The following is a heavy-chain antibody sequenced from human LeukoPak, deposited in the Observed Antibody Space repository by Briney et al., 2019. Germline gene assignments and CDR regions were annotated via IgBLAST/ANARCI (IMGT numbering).Heavy chain of an antibody. CDR3: ARDPYLIAARGRAFDI. J-gene: IGHJ3*02. Sequence: GASVKVSCKASGYTFTSYAMHWVRQAPGQRLKWMGWINAGNGNTKYSQKFQGRVTITRDRSASTAYMELSSLRSDDTAVYYCARDPYLIAARGRAFDIWGQGTMVTVSS. V-gene: IGHV1-3*01. D-gene: IGHD6-6*01. CDR2: INAGNGNT. CDR1: GYTFTSYA.